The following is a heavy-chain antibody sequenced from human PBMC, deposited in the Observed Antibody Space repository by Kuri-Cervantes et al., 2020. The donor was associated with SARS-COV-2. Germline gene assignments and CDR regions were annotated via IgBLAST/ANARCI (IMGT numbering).Heavy chain of an antibody. CDR2: ITSSSSCI. CDR1: GFSFSKYD. Sequence: GESLKISCAGSGFSFSKYDMNWVRQAPGKGLEWVSSITSSSSCIYYADSVKGRPTISRDNANNSLYLQMNSLRAEDTAVYYCARVSGYYDFWSASDYYYMDVWGKGTTVTVSS. D-gene: IGHD3-3*01. CDR3: ARVSGYYDFWSASDYYYMDV. V-gene: IGHV3-21*01. J-gene: IGHJ6*03.